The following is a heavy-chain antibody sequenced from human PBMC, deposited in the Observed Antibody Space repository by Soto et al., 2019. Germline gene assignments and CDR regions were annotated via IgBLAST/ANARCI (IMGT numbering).Heavy chain of an antibody. CDR1: GFTFSSHG. Sequence: GGSLRLSCAASGFTFSSHGMHWVRQAPGKGLEWVAVISYDGSNKYYADSVKGRFTISRDNSKNTLYLQMNSLRAEDTAVYYCAKDLGYYDSSGYLALDAFDIWGQGTMVTVSS. CDR2: ISYDGSNK. CDR3: AKDLGYYDSSGYLALDAFDI. D-gene: IGHD3-22*01. J-gene: IGHJ3*02. V-gene: IGHV3-30*18.